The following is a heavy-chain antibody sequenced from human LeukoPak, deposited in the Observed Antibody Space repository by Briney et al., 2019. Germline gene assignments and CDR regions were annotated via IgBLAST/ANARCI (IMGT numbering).Heavy chain of an antibody. CDR2: MYPNSGST. V-gene: IGHV1-8*01. D-gene: IGHD6-19*01. Sequence: ASVKVSCKASGYTFTSYDINWVRQATGQGLEWMGWMYPNSGSTGYAQKFQGRVTMTRNTSISTAYMELSSLRSEDTAVYYCARALYSSGANWFDPWGQGTPVTVSS. CDR1: GYTFTSYD. J-gene: IGHJ5*02. CDR3: ARALYSSGANWFDP.